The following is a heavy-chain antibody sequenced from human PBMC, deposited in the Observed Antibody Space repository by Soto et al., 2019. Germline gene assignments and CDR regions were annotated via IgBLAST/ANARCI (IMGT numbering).Heavy chain of an antibody. CDR3: ARRYGSGSPIDY. CDR1: GGSISSSNW. CDR2: IYYSGST. Sequence: SETLSLTCAVSGGSISSSNWWSWVRQPPGKGLEWIGEIYYSGSTNYNPSLKSRVTISVDKSKNQFSLKLSSVTAADTAAYYCARRYGSGSPIDYWGQGTLVTVSS. D-gene: IGHD3-10*01. V-gene: IGHV4-4*02. J-gene: IGHJ4*02.